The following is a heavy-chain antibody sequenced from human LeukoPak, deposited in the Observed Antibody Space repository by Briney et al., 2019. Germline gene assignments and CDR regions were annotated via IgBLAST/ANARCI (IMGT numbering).Heavy chain of an antibody. V-gene: IGHV4-59*12. CDR3: ARLSRTSIAARRAFDY. CDR2: IYYSGST. Sequence: SETLSLTCTVSGGSISSYYWSWIRQPPGRGLEWIGYIYYSGSTNYNPSLKSRVTISVDTSKNQFSLKLSSVTAADTAVYYCARLSRTSIAARRAFDYWGQGTLVTVSS. D-gene: IGHD6-6*01. J-gene: IGHJ4*02. CDR1: GGSISSYY.